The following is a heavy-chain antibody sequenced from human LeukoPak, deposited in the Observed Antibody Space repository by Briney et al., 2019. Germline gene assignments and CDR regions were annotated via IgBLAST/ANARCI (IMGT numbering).Heavy chain of an antibody. Sequence: GASVKVSCKASGYTFTSFVISWVRQAPGQGLEWMGWISAYNGNTNYAQKLQVRVTMTTDASTSTAYMELRSLRSDDTAVYYCATAYHDILTGYSIDYWGQGTLVTVSS. V-gene: IGHV1-18*01. CDR3: ATAYHDILTGYSIDY. CDR1: GYTFTSFV. D-gene: IGHD3-9*01. CDR2: ISAYNGNT. J-gene: IGHJ4*02.